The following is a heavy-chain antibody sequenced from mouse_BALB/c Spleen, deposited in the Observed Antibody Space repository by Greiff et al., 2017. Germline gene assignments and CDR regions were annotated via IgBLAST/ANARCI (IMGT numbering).Heavy chain of an antibody. V-gene: IGHV5-9-4*01. CDR2: ISSGGSYT. CDR1: GFTFSSYA. CDR3: ARGDYGSSQSLYWYFDV. J-gene: IGHJ1*01. D-gene: IGHD1-1*01. Sequence: EVKLVESGGGLVKPGGSLKLSCAASGFTFSSYAMSWVRQSPEKRLEWVAEISSGGSYTYYPDTVTGRFTISRDNAKNTLYLEMSSLRSEDTAMYYCARGDYGSSQSLYWYFDVWGAGTTVTVSS.